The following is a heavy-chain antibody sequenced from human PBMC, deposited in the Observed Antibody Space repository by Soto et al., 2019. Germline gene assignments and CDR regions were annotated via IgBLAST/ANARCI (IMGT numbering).Heavy chain of an antibody. CDR3: ARGWYYVRSGYSDAFDI. CDR1: GGTFSSYA. Sequence: QVQLVQSGAEVKKPGSSVKVSCKASGGTFSSYAISWVRQAPGQGLEWMGGIIPLSGRSTYAQRFQGRVTITADESTSTAYMELNSLRSEDTAMYYCARGWYYVRSGYSDAFDIWGQGTMVTVSS. V-gene: IGHV1-69*12. D-gene: IGHD3-22*01. J-gene: IGHJ3*02. CDR2: IIPLSGRS.